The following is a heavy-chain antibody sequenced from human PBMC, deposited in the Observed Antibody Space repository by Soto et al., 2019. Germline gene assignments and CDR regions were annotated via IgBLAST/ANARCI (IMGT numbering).Heavy chain of an antibody. CDR3: ARAFHGGSDAFEI. CDR2: IWYDGSNK. Sequence: PGGSLRLSCAASGFIFSNYGMHWVRQAPGKGLEWVALIWYDGSNKYYADSVKGRFTISRDNSKSTLYLQMNSLRGEDTAVYYCARAFHGGSDAFEIWGQGTMVTVSS. CDR1: GFIFSNYG. V-gene: IGHV3-33*01. D-gene: IGHD2-15*01. J-gene: IGHJ3*02.